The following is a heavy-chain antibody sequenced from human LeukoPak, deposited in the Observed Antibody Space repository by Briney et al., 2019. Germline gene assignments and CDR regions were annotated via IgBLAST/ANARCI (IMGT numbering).Heavy chain of an antibody. CDR1: GFTFSNAW. CDR2: IKSKTDGGTT. CDR3: TTDGTYSSGWYYFDY. V-gene: IGHV3-15*01. Sequence: PGRSLRLSCAASGFTFSNAWMSWVRRAPGKGLEWVGRIKSKTDGGTTDYAAPVKGRFTISRDDSKNTLYLQMNSLKTEDTAVYYCTTDGTYSSGWYYFDYWGQGTLVTVSS. D-gene: IGHD6-19*01. J-gene: IGHJ4*02.